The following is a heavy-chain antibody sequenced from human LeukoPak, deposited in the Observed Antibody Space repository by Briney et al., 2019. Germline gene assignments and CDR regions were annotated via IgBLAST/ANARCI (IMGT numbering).Heavy chain of an antibody. D-gene: IGHD2-15*01. CDR2: INHSGST. V-gene: IGHV4-34*01. J-gene: IGHJ5*02. CDR1: GGSFSGYY. CDR3: ARGKTRVVAATWFRNWFDP. Sequence: SETLSLTCAVYGGSFSGYYWSWIRQPPGKGLEWIGEINHSGSTNYNPSLKSRVTKSVDTSKNQFSLKLSSVTAADTAVYYCARGKTRVVAATWFRNWFDPWGQGTLVTVSS.